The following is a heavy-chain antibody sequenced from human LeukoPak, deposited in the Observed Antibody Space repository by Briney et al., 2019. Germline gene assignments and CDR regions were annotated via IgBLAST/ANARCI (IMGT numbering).Heavy chain of an antibody. CDR3: ARFRTLTTHFDY. CDR1: GGSISSSGYY. D-gene: IGHD4-11*01. Sequence: PSETLSLTCTVPGGSISSSGYYWGWIRQPPGKGLEWIGTIYYSGSTYYHPSLESRVTISVDTSKSQFSLKLSSVTAADTAVYYCARFRTLTTHFDYWGQGTLVTVS. CDR2: IYYSGST. V-gene: IGHV4-39*01. J-gene: IGHJ4*02.